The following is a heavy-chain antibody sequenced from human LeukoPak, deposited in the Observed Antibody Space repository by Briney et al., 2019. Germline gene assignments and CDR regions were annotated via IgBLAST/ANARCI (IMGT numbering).Heavy chain of an antibody. CDR2: INHSGST. J-gene: IGHJ5*02. CDR1: GGSFSGYY. Sequence: SETLSLTCAVYGGSFSGYYWSWIRQPPGKGLEWIGEINHSGSTNYNPSLKSRVTISVDTSKNQFSLKLSSVTAADTAVYYCARSGSSGWYGGGLAPWGQGTLVTVSP. V-gene: IGHV4-34*01. CDR3: ARSGSSGWYGGGLAP. D-gene: IGHD6-19*01.